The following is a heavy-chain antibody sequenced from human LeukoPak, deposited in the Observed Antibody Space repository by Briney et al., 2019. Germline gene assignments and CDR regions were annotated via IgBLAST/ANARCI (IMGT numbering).Heavy chain of an antibody. CDR3: ARRGQGDWFDL. CDR1: GYSFTNYW. V-gene: IGHV5-51*01. J-gene: IGHJ5*02. Sequence: HGESLKISCTGSGYSFTNYWIAWVRQMPGKGLEWMGIIYPGDSDTRYNPSFQGHVTIAADKSISTAYLQWSSLKASDTAIYYCARRGQGDWFDLWGQGTLVTVSS. D-gene: IGHD3-16*01. CDR2: IYPGDSDT.